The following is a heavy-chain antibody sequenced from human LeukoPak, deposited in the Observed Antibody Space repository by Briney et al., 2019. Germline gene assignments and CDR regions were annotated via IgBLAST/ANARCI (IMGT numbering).Heavy chain of an antibody. CDR3: ARDHYGSGSLYGY. CDR2: IYSGGST. J-gene: IGHJ4*02. CDR1: GFTVSSNY. D-gene: IGHD3-10*01. V-gene: IGHV3-66*01. Sequence: GGSLRLSCAASGFTVSSNYMSWVRQAPGKGLEWVSVIYSGGSTYYADSVKGRFTISRDNSKNTLYLQMNSLRAEDTAVYYCARDHYGSGSLYGYWGQGTLVTVSS.